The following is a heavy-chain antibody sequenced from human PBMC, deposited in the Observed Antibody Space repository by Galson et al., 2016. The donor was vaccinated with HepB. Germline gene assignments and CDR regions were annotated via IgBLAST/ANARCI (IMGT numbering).Heavy chain of an antibody. CDR2: ISSGSRHI. J-gene: IGHJ4*02. V-gene: IGHV3-21*01. D-gene: IGHD6-19*01. CDR3: ARDRRGSGWYNDY. CDR1: GFTFRAYT. Sequence: SLRLSCAASGFTFRAYTMDWARQAPGKGLQWVSSISSGSRHISNADSLKGRFSISRDNAKNSLYLQMNSLRVDDTAVYYCARDRRGSGWYNDYWGQGTLVTVSS.